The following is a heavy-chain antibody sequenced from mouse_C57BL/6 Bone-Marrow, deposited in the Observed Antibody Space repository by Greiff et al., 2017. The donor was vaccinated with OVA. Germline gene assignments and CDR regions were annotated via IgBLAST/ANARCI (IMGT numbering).Heavy chain of an antibody. D-gene: IGHD2-5*01. Sequence: VQLKQSGAGLVKPGGSLKLSCAASGFTFSSYAMSWVRQTPEKRLEWVAYISSGGDYIYYADTVKGRFTISRDNARNTLYLQMSSLKSEDTAMYYCTREAYYSNYGAMDYWGQGTSVTVSS. CDR3: TREAYYSNYGAMDY. CDR2: ISSGGDYI. J-gene: IGHJ4*01. CDR1: GFTFSSYA. V-gene: IGHV5-9-1*02.